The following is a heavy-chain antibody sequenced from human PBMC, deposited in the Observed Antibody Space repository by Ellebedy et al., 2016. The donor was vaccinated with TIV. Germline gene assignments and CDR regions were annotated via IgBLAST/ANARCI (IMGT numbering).Heavy chain of an antibody. CDR2: ISHTGSRT. Sequence: PGGSLRLSCAASGFTFSSFAMSWVRQAPGKGLEWVSTISHTGSRTYYADSVEGRFTISRDTSKKTLYLQMNRLRAEDTAIYYCAKGRGGGSDSSDPRYYFDYWGLGTLVTVSS. V-gene: IGHV3-23*01. J-gene: IGHJ4*02. D-gene: IGHD3-22*01. CDR3: AKGRGGGSDSSDPRYYFDY. CDR1: GFTFSSFA.